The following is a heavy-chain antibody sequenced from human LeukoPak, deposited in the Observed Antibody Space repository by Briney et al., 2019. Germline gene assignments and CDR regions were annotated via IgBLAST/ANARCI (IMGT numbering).Heavy chain of an antibody. CDR2: ISSSSSYI. D-gene: IGHD3-22*01. Sequence: GGSLRLSCAASGFTFSSYSMNWVRQAPGKGLEWVSSISSSSSYIYYTDSVKGRFTISRDNAKNSLYLQMNSLRAEDTAVYYCARDSNGYDSSGYYSPLDYWGQGTLVTVSS. CDR1: GFTFSSYS. CDR3: ARDSNGYDSSGYYSPLDY. V-gene: IGHV3-21*01. J-gene: IGHJ4*02.